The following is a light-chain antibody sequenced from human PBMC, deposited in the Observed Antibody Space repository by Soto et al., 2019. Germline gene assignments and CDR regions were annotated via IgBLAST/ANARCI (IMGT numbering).Light chain of an antibody. CDR1: QSVSSSY. CDR3: DPPRTAAWN. V-gene: IGKV3-20*01. J-gene: IGKJ1*01. Sequence: FSRGQRATVSCRASQSVSSSYLAWYQQKPGQAPRLLIYGASSRATGIPDRFSGSGPGTAFTLTLRSLHPDEFALPYCDPPRTAAWNFAEGTKVDIK. CDR2: GAS.